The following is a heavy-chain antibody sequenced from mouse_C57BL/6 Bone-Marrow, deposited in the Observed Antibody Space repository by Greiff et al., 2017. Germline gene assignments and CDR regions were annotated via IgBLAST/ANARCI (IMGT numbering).Heavy chain of an antibody. CDR1: GYTFTTYP. CDR3: ARRMDYYAMDY. V-gene: IGHV1-47*01. Sequence: VQLKQSGAELVKPGASVKMSCKASGYTFTTYPIEWMKQNPGKSLEWIGNFHPYNDDTKYNEKFKGKATLTVEKSSSTVYLWLSRLTSDDAAVYYWARRMDYYAMDYWGQGTSVTVSS. D-gene: IGHD2-3*01. J-gene: IGHJ4*01. CDR2: FHPYNDDT.